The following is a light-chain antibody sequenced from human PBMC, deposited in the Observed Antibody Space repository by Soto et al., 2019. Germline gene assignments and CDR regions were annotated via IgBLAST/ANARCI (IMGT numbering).Light chain of an antibody. J-gene: IGKJ5*01. Sequence: DIVMTQTPLSLSVAPGQPASISCKSSQSLLHSNGKTFLFWHLQKPGQPPQVLIYEVSNRLSGVXDXXSGSGSGTDFTLKISRVEAEDVGVYYCMQTVQLPPTFGQGTRLDIK. CDR2: EVS. V-gene: IGKV2D-29*01. CDR3: MQTVQLPPT. CDR1: QSLLHSNGKTF.